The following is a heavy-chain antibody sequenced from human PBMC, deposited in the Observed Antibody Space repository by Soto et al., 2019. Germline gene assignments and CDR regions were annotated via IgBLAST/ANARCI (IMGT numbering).Heavy chain of an antibody. CDR1: GYTFTGYY. CDR2: INPNSGGA. J-gene: IGHJ3*02. V-gene: IGHV1-2*04. Sequence: ASVKVSCKASGYTFTGYYMHWVRQAPGQGLEWMGWINPNSGGANYAQKFQGWVTMTRDTSLSTAYMELSRLRSDDTVVYYCARGRHDAFDIWGQGTMVTVSS. CDR3: ARGRHDAFDI.